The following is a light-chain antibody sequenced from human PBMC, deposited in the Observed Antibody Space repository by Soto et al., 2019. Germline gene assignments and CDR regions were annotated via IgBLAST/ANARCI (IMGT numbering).Light chain of an antibody. CDR1: QSVSRN. CDR3: QQYGDWPPET. J-gene: IGKJ2*01. Sequence: EVVLTQSPATLSVSPGDRATLSSRASQSVSRNLAWYQQKPGQAPRLLIYGASTRATCVPARFSGSGSATEFTLSISSLQSEDVAVYYCQQYGDWPPETFGQGTKLEI. V-gene: IGKV3-15*01. CDR2: GAS.